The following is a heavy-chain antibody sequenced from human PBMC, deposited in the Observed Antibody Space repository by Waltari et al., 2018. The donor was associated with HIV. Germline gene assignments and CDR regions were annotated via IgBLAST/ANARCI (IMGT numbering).Heavy chain of an antibody. V-gene: IGHV4-39*01. CDR3: AGLHYYDSSGYYYYYYGMDV. CDR2: IYYSGST. D-gene: IGHD3-22*01. J-gene: IGHJ6*02. CDR1: GCSISSSSYY. Sequence: QLQLQESGPGLVKPSETLSLTCTVSGCSISSSSYYWGWIRQPPGKGLEWIGSIYYSGSTYYNPSLKSRVTISVDTSKNQFSLKLSSVTAADTAVYYCAGLHYYDSSGYYYYYYGMDVWGQGTTVTVSS.